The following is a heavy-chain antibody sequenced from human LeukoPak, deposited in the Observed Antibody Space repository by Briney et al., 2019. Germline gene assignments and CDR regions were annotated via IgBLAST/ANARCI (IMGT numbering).Heavy chain of an antibody. CDR1: GYTFTGYY. V-gene: IGHV1-2*02. CDR2: INPNSGGT. D-gene: IGHD3-10*01. CDR3: ARTEFGEVDY. Sequence: ASVTVSCKASGYTFTGYYMHWVRQAPGQGLEWMGWINPNSGGTNYAQKFQGRVTMNRDTSISTAYMELSRLRSGDTAVYYCARTEFGEVDYWGQGTLVTVSS. J-gene: IGHJ4*02.